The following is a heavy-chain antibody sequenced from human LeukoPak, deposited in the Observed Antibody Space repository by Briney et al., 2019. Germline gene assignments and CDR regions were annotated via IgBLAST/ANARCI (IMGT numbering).Heavy chain of an antibody. CDR2: IYYSGTT. Sequence: SETLSLTCTVSGVXISSSSYYWGWIRQPPGKRLEWIGSIYYSGTTYYNPSLKSRVTISVDMSKNQFSLKLSSVTATDTAVYYCARHRDSSGWYEWFDPWGQGTLVTVSS. CDR1: GVXISSSSYY. CDR3: ARHRDSSGWYEWFDP. J-gene: IGHJ5*02. D-gene: IGHD6-19*01. V-gene: IGHV4-39*01.